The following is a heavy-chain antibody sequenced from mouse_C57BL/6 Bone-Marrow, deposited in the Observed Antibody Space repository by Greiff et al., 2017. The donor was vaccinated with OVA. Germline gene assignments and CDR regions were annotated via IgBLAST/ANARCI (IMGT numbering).Heavy chain of an antibody. CDR1: GYTFTSYW. V-gene: IGHV1-52*01. J-gene: IGHJ2*01. D-gene: IGHD2-12*01. Sequence: QVQLQQPGAELVRPGSSVKLSCKASGYTFTSYWMHWVKQRPIQGLEWIGNIDPSDSETHYNQKFKDKATLTVDKSSSTAYMQLSSLTSEDSAVYYCATSHYYNYFDYWGQGTTLTVSS. CDR3: ATSHYYNYFDY. CDR2: IDPSDSET.